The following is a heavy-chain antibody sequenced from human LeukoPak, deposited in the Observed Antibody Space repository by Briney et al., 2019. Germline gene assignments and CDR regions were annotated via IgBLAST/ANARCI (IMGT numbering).Heavy chain of an antibody. CDR1: GGSISSYY. CDR3: ARWDYGGFDP. CDR2: IYYSGST. V-gene: IGHV4-59*01. D-gene: IGHD4-17*01. J-gene: IGHJ5*02. Sequence: SATLSLTCTVSGGSISSYYWSWIRQPPGKGLEWIGYIYYSGSTNYNPSLKSRVTISVNTSKNQFSLKLSSVTAADTAVYYCARWDYGGFDPWGQGTLVTVSS.